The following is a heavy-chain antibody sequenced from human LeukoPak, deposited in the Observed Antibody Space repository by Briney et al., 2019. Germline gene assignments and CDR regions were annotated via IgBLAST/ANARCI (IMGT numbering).Heavy chain of an antibody. CDR1: GGSIISSNYY. D-gene: IGHD3-10*01. Sequence: SETLSLTCTVSGGSIISSNYYWGWIRQSPGKGLEWIGSIYYSGTTYYNPSLKTRVTISVDTSKNQFSLKVSYVTAADTAVYFWARGRHYYTSGSYLYFDYWGQGTLVTVSS. CDR2: IYYSGTT. J-gene: IGHJ4*02. CDR3: ARGRHYYTSGSYLYFDY. V-gene: IGHV4-39*07.